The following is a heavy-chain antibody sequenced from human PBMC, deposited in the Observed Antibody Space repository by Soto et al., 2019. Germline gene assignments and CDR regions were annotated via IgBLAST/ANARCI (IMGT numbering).Heavy chain of an antibody. J-gene: IGHJ3*02. CDR3: AREAVDIDAFDI. D-gene: IGHD5-12*01. CDR2: MNPNSGNT. V-gene: IGHV1-8*02. CDR1: GYTFTGYY. Sequence: GASVKVSCKASGYTFTGYYMHWVRQATGQGLEWMGWMNPNSGNTGYAQKFQGRVTMTRNTSISTAYMELSSLRSEDTAVYYCAREAVDIDAFDIWGQGTMVTVSS.